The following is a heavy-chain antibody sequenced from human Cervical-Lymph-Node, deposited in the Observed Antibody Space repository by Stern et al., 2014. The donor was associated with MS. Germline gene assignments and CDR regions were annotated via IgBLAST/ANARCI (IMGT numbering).Heavy chain of an antibody. CDR3: ARERHSMDV. Sequence: QVQLMQSGAEVKKPGASVKVSCKASGYSFTAYYMHWVRQAPGPGLEWMGWIDPNSGGTKSAQNFQGRVTMTRDTSISTFYMELSGLTSDDTAVFYCARERHSMDVWGQGTTVTVSS. J-gene: IGHJ6*02. V-gene: IGHV1-2*02. CDR1: GYSFTAYY. CDR2: IDPNSGGT.